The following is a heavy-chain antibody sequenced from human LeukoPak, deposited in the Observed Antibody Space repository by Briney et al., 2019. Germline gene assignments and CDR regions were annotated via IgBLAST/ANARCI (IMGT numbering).Heavy chain of an antibody. CDR3: ASLEGGPSDGR. CDR2: IYSGGTT. D-gene: IGHD3-3*01. Sequence: GGSMRLSCEVSGFPVRSRYMTWVRQPPGKGLECVAVIYSGGTTYHIDSVKGRFTISRDISKSTMYLEMNNLRVEDTAIYYCASLEGGPSDGRWGQGTLVTVSS. J-gene: IGHJ4*02. CDR1: GFPVRSRY. V-gene: IGHV3-53*01.